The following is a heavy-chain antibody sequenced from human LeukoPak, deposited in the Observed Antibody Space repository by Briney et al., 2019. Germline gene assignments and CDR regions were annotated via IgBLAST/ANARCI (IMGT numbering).Heavy chain of an antibody. V-gene: IGHV3-74*01. CDR3: ARGPGYSGYDWVDYFDY. Sequence: GGSLRLSCAASGFTFSSYWMHWVRQAPGKGLVWVSRINSDGSSTSYADSVKGRFTISRDNAKNTLYLQMNSLRAEDTAVYYRARGPGYSGYDWVDYFDYWGQGTLVTVSS. CDR1: GFTFSSYW. CDR2: INSDGSST. J-gene: IGHJ4*02. D-gene: IGHD5-12*01.